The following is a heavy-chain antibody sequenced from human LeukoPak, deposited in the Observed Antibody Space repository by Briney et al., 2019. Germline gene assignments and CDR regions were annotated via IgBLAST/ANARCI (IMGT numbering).Heavy chain of an antibody. J-gene: IGHJ6*03. CDR2: INKDGGEK. V-gene: IGHV3-7*01. CDR3: AKDSQNYYYYMDV. CDR1: GFTFSNYW. Sequence: VGSLRLSCEASGFTFSNYWMAWVRQAPGKGLEWVANINKDGGEKYYVDSLRGRFTISRDNTKNTLYLQMNSLRAEDTAVYYCAKDSQNYYYYMDVWGKGTTVTISS.